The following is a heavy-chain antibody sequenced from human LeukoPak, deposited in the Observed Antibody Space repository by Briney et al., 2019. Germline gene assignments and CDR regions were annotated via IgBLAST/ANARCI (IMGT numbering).Heavy chain of an antibody. CDR3: ARDKSVNWGLFDY. CDR2: ISYSGGP. CDR1: GGSISSNNYY. D-gene: IGHD7-27*01. V-gene: IGHV4-39*07. Sequence: SETLSLTCTVSGGSISSNNYYWGWIRQPPGKGLEWIGSISYSGGPYYNPSLKSRVTISLDTSRSQFSLKLNYMTDADTAVYYCARDKSVNWGLFDYWGQGILVTVSS. J-gene: IGHJ4*02.